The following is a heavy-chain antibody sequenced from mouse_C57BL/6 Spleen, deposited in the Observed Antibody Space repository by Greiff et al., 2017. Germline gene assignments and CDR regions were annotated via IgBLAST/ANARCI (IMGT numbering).Heavy chain of an antibody. Sequence: EVMLVESGGGLVQPGGSMKLSCVASGFTFSNYWMNWVRQSPEKGLEWVAQIRLKSDNYATHYAESVKGRFTISRDDSKSSVYLQMNNLRAEDTGIYYCTGPLSTMVLDWYFDVWGTGTTVTVSS. CDR1: GFTFSNYW. CDR3: TGPLSTMVLDWYFDV. V-gene: IGHV6-3*01. J-gene: IGHJ1*03. D-gene: IGHD2-1*01. CDR2: IRLKSDNYAT.